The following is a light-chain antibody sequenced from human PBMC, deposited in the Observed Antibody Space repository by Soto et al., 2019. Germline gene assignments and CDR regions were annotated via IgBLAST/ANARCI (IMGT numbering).Light chain of an antibody. J-gene: IGKJ1*01. Sequence: EIVLTQSPGTLSLSPGERATLSCRASQSVRNSLLAWYQQKPGQPPRLLIYGASNRATGIPDRFSGSGSGTDLTLTISTLEPEDFAVYYCQQYGSSGTFGQGTKVDI. CDR3: QQYGSSGT. V-gene: IGKV3-20*01. CDR2: GAS. CDR1: QSVRNSL.